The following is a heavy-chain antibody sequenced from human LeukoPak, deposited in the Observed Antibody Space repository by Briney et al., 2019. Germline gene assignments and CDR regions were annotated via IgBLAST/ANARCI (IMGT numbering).Heavy chain of an antibody. CDR2: ISSSSSYT. CDR1: GFTFSDYY. V-gene: IGHV3-11*05. CDR3: ARGSGSYGAFDI. Sequence: GGSLRLSCAASGFTFSDYYMSWIRQAPGKGLEWVSYISSSSSYTNYADSVKGRFTISRDNAKNPLYLQMNSLRAEDTAVYYCARGSGSYGAFDIWGQGTMVTVSS. J-gene: IGHJ3*02. D-gene: IGHD1-26*01.